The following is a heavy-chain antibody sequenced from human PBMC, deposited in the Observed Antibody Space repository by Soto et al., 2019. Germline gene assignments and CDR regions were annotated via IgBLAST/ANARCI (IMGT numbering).Heavy chain of an antibody. V-gene: IGHV4-59*01. CDR1: GGSISSYY. CDR3: ASEWAGQRWEPRTGLFDY. CDR2: IYYSGST. D-gene: IGHD1-26*01. Sequence: PSETLSLTCTVSGGSISSYYWSWIRQPPGKGLEWIGYIYYSGSTNYNPSLKSRVTISVDTSKNQFSLKLSSVTAADTAVYYCASEWAGQRWEPRTGLFDYWGQGTLVTVSS. J-gene: IGHJ4*02.